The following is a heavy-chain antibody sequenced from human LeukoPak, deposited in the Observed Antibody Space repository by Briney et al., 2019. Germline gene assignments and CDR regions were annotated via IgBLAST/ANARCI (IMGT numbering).Heavy chain of an antibody. D-gene: IGHD4-17*01. V-gene: IGHV3-30*03. J-gene: IGHJ4*02. CDR1: GFTFSGDG. CDR3: ARDETTVTTPFDY. Sequence: GGSLRLSCAASGFTFSGDGMHWVRQAPGKGLEWVAVISYDGSNKYYADSVKGRFTISRDNSKNTLYLQMNSLRAEDTAVYYCARDETTVTTPFDYWGQGTLVTVSS. CDR2: ISYDGSNK.